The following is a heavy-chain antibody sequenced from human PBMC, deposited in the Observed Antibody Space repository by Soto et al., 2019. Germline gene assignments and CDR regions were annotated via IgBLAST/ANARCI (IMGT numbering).Heavy chain of an antibody. CDR3: ARQWNFDY. CDR1: GYIFTTYW. Sequence: EVQLVQSGAEVKTPGESLKISCKASGYIFTTYWIAWVRQMPGKGLEWIGIINPTDSDTRYSLSFQGQVTISADKSISTTCLQWSSLKASDTAMYYCARQWNFDYWGQGTLVTVSS. D-gene: IGHD5-12*01. V-gene: IGHV5-51*01. CDR2: INPTDSDT. J-gene: IGHJ4*02.